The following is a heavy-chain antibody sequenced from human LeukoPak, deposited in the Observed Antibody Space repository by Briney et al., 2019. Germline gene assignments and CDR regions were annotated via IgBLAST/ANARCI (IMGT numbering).Heavy chain of an antibody. J-gene: IGHJ6*03. CDR2: IYYSGST. CDR1: GGSISSYY. V-gene: IGHV4-59*01. Sequence: SETLSLACTVSGGSISSYYWSWIRQPPGKGLEWIGYIYYSGSTNYNPSLKSRVTISVDTSKNQFSLKLSSVTAADTAVYYCAREDYYYMDVWGKGTTVTVSS. CDR3: AREDYYYMDV.